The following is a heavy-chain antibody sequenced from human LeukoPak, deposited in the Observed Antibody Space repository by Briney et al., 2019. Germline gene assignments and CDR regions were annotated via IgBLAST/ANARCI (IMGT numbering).Heavy chain of an antibody. D-gene: IGHD3-22*01. CDR1: GFTFSSYA. J-gene: IGHJ4*02. CDR3: AKDLKPHHYDSSGYYFMY. V-gene: IGHV3-23*01. Sequence: GGSLRLSCAASGFTFSSYAMSWVRQAPGKGLERVSAISGSGGSTYYADSVKGRFTISRDNSKNTLYLQMNSLRAEDTAVYYCAKDLKPHHYDSSGYYFMYWGQGTLVTVSS. CDR2: ISGSGGST.